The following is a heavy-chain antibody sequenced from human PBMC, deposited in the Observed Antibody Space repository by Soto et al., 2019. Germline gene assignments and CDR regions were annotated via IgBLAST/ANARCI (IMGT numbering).Heavy chain of an antibody. CDR2: ISSSGSTI. CDR1: GFTFISYE. V-gene: IGHV3-48*03. J-gene: IGHJ4*02. Sequence: GGSLRLSCAASGFTFISYEMNWVRQAPGKGLEWVSYISSSGSTIYYADSVKGRFTISRDNAKNSLYLQMNSLRAEDTAVYYCARDSFLYGDYYPHDYWGQGTLVTVSS. D-gene: IGHD4-17*01. CDR3: ARDSFLYGDYYPHDY.